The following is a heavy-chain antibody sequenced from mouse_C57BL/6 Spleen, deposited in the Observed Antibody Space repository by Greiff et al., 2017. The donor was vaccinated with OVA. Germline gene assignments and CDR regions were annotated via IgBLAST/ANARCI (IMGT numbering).Heavy chain of an antibody. Sequence: EVKVVDSGGGLVQPGGSLSLSCAASGFTFTDYYMSWVRQPPGKALEWLGFIRNKANGYTTEYSASVKGRFTISRYNSQSILYLQMNALSAENSDAYYCERYRAGKYFDYWGQGTTLTVSS. CDR3: ERYRAGKYFDY. D-gene: IGHD3-3*01. V-gene: IGHV7-3*01. CDR2: IRNKANGYTT. CDR1: GFTFTDYY. J-gene: IGHJ2*01.